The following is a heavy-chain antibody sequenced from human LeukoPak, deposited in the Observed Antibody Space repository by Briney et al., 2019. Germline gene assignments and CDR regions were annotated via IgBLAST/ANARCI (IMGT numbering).Heavy chain of an antibody. J-gene: IGHJ4*02. Sequence: GGSLRLSCAASGFTFTSDAMSWIRQAPGKGLEWVAGISDSGAGIHYADSVKGRFTISRDTSRKTPFLQMHTLAVEATAVYYCAPATYAKIDYCGQRTLVTASS. CDR2: ISDSGAGI. V-gene: IGHV3-23*01. CDR3: APATYAKIDY. CDR1: GFTFTSDA. D-gene: IGHD4-17*01.